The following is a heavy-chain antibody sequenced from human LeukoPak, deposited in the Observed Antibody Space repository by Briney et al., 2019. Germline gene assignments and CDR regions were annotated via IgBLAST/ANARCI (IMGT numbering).Heavy chain of an antibody. Sequence: SETLSLTCTVSGGSMSSSTYYWGWIRQPPGKGLEWIGSIYHSGSTYYNPSLKSQVTISVDTSKNQFSLKLSSVTAADTAVYYCARHLGIQLWFLDYWGQGTLVTVSS. V-gene: IGHV4-39*01. CDR2: IYHSGST. CDR3: ARHLGIQLWFLDY. D-gene: IGHD5-18*01. CDR1: GGSMSSSTYY. J-gene: IGHJ4*02.